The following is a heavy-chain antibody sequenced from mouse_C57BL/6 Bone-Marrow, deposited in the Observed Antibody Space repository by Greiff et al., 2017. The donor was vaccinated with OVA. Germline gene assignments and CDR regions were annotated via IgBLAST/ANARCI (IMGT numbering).Heavy chain of an antibody. CDR3: ARQGLPSFSY. Sequence: EVQVVESGGDLVKPGGSLKLSCAASGFTFSSYGMSWVRQTPDKRLEWVATISSGGSYTYYTDSVKGRFTISRDKAKNTLYLQLSSLKSEDTAMYYCARQGLPSFSYWGQGTLVTVSA. CDR1: GFTFSSYG. CDR2: ISSGGSYT. J-gene: IGHJ3*01. D-gene: IGHD2-4*01. V-gene: IGHV5-6*01.